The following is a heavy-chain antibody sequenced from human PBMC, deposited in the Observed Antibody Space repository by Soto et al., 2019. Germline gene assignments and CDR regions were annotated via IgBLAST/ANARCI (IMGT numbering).Heavy chain of an antibody. Sequence: QVQLQESGPGLVKPSQTLSLTCTVSGDSLSSGGYYCSWIRQHPGKGLEWIGYIYYSGNTYYNPSLKSRVTISVDTSKNQFSLKLSSVTAADTAVYYCARAVGIRGVNPTDVGYSFYVMDVWGQGTTVTVSS. J-gene: IGHJ6*02. V-gene: IGHV4-31*03. D-gene: IGHD3-10*01. CDR2: IYYSGNT. CDR1: GDSLSSGGYY. CDR3: ARAVGIRGVNPTDVGYSFYVMDV.